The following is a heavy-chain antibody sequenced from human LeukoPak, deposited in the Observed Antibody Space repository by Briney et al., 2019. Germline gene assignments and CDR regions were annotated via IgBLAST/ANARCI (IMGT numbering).Heavy chain of an antibody. Sequence: SEALSLTCTVSGGSISSSTYYWGWIRQPPGKGLEWIGSIYHSGSTYYNPSLKSRVTISVDTSKNHFSLKLSSVTAADTAVYYCARQDYDSSGYYSLNYFDYWGQGTLVTVSS. D-gene: IGHD3-22*01. CDR2: IYHSGST. CDR3: ARQDYDSSGYYSLNYFDY. V-gene: IGHV4-39*01. J-gene: IGHJ4*02. CDR1: GGSISSSTYY.